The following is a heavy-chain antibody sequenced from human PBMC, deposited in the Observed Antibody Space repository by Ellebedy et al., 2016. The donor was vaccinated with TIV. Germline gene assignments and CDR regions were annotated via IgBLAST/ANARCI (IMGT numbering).Heavy chain of an antibody. CDR1: GFMFSSYA. J-gene: IGHJ5*01. CDR3: AKAGYNVHVRNNWFDS. Sequence: PGGSLRLSCAASGFMFSSYAMSWVRQAPGKGLEWVSAISGSDGSTLYADSVRGRFTISRDNPKNTLFLQMSSLRAEDTAIYYCAKAGYNVHVRNNWFDSWGRGTLVTVSS. V-gene: IGHV3-23*01. D-gene: IGHD5-18*01. CDR2: ISGSDGST.